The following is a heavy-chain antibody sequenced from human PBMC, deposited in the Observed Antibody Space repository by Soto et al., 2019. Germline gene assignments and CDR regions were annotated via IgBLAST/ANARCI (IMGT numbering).Heavy chain of an antibody. CDR1: GGSVSSGRYY. V-gene: IGHV4-61*01. CDR3: ATLAYCGGDCFYFVDY. J-gene: IGHJ4*02. Sequence: SETLSLTCTVSGGSVSSGRYYWSWIRQPPGKGLEWIGYIYYSGSTNYNPSLKSRVTISVDTSKNQFSLKLSSVTAADTAVYYCATLAYCGGDCFYFVDYWGQGTLVTVSS. D-gene: IGHD2-21*02. CDR2: IYYSGST.